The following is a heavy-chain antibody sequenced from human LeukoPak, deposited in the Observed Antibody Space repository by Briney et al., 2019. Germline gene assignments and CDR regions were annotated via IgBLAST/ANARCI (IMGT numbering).Heavy chain of an antibody. CDR1: GFTFNIYG. V-gene: IGHV3-30*19. J-gene: IGHJ4*02. CDR3: ARLGGFDY. Sequence: PGGSLRLSCAASGFTFNIYGVHWVRQAPGKGLEWLAYITPDGSSQYYADSVKGRFTISRDNSKNTLYLQMNSLRAEDTAVYYCARLGGFDYWGQGTLVTVSS. CDR2: ITPDGSSQ.